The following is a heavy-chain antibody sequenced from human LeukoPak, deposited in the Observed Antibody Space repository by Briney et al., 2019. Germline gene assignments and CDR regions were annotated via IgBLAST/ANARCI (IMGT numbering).Heavy chain of an antibody. J-gene: IGHJ4*02. D-gene: IGHD4-17*01. CDR3: ARGEHDYGDSNYYFDQ. CDR1: GFSFGDDG. CDR2: IRKKAYGETT. Sequence: GGSLRLSCSASGFSFGDDGWSWFRLAPGKGLEFISLIRKKAYGETTEYAASVRGRFIISRDDAKSIAYLHMNSLKSEDKALYYCARGEHDYGDSNYYFDQWGQGTLVSVSS. V-gene: IGHV3-49*03.